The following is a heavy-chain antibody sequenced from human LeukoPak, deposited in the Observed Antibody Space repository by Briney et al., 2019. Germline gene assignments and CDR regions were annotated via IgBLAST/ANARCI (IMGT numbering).Heavy chain of an antibody. CDR2: IYYSGST. V-gene: IGHV4-59*01. D-gene: IGHD5-18*01. CDR3: ARSARGYFLDV. Sequence: PSETLSLTCTVSGGSISSYYWSWIRQPPGKGLEWIGYIYYSGSTNYNPSLKSRVTISEDTSKNQFSLKLSSVTAADTAVYYCARSARGYFLDVWGQGTTVTVSS. CDR1: GGSISSYY. J-gene: IGHJ6*02.